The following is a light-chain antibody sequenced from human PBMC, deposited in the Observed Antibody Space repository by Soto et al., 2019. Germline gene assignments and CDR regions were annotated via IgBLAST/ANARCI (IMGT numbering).Light chain of an antibody. CDR2: GGS. CDR1: QTISSGS. V-gene: IGKV3-20*01. J-gene: IGKJ1*01. CDR3: QQYGSSRT. Sequence: EIVLRQSPGTLSLSPGEGSTLSCRASQTISSGSLAWYQQKPGQPPRLLIYGGSSRAAGIPDRFSGSGSGTDFSLTIRRLEPEDFAVYYCQQYGSSRTFGQGTKVDI.